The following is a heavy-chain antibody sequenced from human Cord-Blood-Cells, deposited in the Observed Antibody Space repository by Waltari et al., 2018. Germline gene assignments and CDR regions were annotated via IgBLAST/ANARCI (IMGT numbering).Heavy chain of an antibody. CDR1: GGSFSGYY. J-gene: IGHJ3*02. CDR2: INHSGST. Sequence: QVQLQQWGAGLLKPSETLSLTCAVYGGSFSGYYWSWIRQPPGKGLEWIGEINHSGSTNYNPSLKSRVTISVDTSKNQFSLKLSSVTAADTAVYYCARTVYSSGWSDAFDIWGQGTMVTVSS. D-gene: IGHD6-19*01. CDR3: ARTVYSSGWSDAFDI. V-gene: IGHV4-34*01.